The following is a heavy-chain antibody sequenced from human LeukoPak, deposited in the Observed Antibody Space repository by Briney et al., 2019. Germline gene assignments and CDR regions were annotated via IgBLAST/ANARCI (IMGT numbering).Heavy chain of an antibody. D-gene: IGHD3-22*01. J-gene: IGHJ4*02. CDR3: AKDKHYCDSSGYCDY. Sequence: GRSLRLSCAASGFTFDDYAMHWVRQAPGKGLEWVSGISWNSGSIGYADSVKGRFTISRDNAKNSLYLQMNSLRAEDTALYYCAKDKHYCDSSGYCDYWGQGTLVTVSS. CDR1: GFTFDDYA. CDR2: ISWNSGSI. V-gene: IGHV3-9*01.